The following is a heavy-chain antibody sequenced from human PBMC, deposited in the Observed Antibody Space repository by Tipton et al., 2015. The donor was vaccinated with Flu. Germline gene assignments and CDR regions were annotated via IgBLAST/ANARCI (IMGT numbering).Heavy chain of an antibody. CDR3: ARVPCGGDCYSDYFYGMDV. V-gene: IGHV4-59*01. Sequence: TLSLTCTVSGDSMSRYYWSWIRQSPGKGLEWIAYIYDSGITSYNPSLKSRVTISIDTSKNHFSLKLTSVTAADTAVYYCARVPCGGDCYSDYFYGMDVWGQGTTVTVSS. CDR1: GDSMSRYY. D-gene: IGHD2-21*02. J-gene: IGHJ6*02. CDR2: IYDSGIT.